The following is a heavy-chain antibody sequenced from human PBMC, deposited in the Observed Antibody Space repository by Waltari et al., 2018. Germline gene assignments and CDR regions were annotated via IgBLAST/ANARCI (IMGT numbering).Heavy chain of an antibody. Sequence: EVQLVESGGGLVKPGGSLRLSCAASGFTFSSYSMNWVRQAPGKGLEWVSSISSSSSYIYYADSVKGRFTISRDNAKNSLYLQMNSLRAEDTAVYYCARSFAGAHDAFDIWAKGQWSPSLQ. CDR2: ISSSSSYI. V-gene: IGHV3-21*01. CDR1: GFTFSSYS. J-gene: IGHJ3*02. D-gene: IGHD1-26*01. CDR3: ARSFAGAHDAFDI.